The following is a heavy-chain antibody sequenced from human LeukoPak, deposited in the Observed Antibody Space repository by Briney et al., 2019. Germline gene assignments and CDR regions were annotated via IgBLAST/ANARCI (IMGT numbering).Heavy chain of an antibody. V-gene: IGHV4-34*01. D-gene: IGHD6-19*01. CDR3: ARSGGWSPYNWSDP. Sequence: SETLSLTCAVYGGSFSGYYWSWIRQPPGKGLEWIGEINHSGSTNYNPSLKSRVTISVDTSKNQFSLKLSSVTAADTAVYYCARSGGWSPYNWSDPWGQGTLVTVSS. CDR1: GGSFSGYY. CDR2: INHSGST. J-gene: IGHJ5*02.